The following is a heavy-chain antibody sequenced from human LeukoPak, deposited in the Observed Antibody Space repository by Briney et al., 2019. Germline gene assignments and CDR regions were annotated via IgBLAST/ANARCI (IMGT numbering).Heavy chain of an antibody. D-gene: IGHD3-3*01. J-gene: IGHJ4*02. CDR3: AREHYDFWSGYYLDY. CDR1: GGSISSSSYY. V-gene: IGHV4-39*07. CDR2: IYYSGSS. Sequence: SENLSLTCTVSGGSISSSSYYWGWIRQPPGKGLEWIGSIYYSGSSYYNPSLKSRVTISVDTSKNQFSLKLSSVTAADTAVYYCAREHYDFWSGYYLDYWGQGTLVTVSS.